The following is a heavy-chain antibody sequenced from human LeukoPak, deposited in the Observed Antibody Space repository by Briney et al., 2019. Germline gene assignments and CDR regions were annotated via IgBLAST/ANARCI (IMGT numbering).Heavy chain of an antibody. CDR3: ARRAILTGYYTYFDY. CDR1: GGSISSSSYY. CDR2: IYYSGST. J-gene: IGHJ4*02. V-gene: IGHV4-39*07. D-gene: IGHD3-9*01. Sequence: PSETLSLTCTVSGGSISSSSYYWGWIRQPPGKGLEWIGSIYYSGSTYYNPSLKSRVTISVDTSKNQFSLKLSSVTAADTAVYYCARRAILTGYYTYFDYWGQGTLVTVSS.